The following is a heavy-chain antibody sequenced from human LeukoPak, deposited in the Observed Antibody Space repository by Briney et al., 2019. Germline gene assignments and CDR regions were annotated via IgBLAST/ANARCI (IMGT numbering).Heavy chain of an antibody. D-gene: IGHD3-10*01. V-gene: IGHV1-18*01. CDR3: ARGPTNYYGSGSYYMDV. CDR2: ISAYNGNT. Sequence: ASVKVSCKASRGTFSNYAISWVRQAPGQGLEWMGWISAYNGNTNYAQKLQGRVTMTTDTSTSTAYMELRSLRSDDTAVYYCARGPTNYYGSGSYYMDVWGKGTTVTVSS. J-gene: IGHJ6*03. CDR1: RGTFSNYA.